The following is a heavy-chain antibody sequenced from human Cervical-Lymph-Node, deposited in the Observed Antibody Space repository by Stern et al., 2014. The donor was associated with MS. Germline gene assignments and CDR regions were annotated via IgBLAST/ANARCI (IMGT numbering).Heavy chain of an antibody. CDR3: ARDATSWTNYYVDY. CDR1: GLTFSSYS. CDR2: ISSCSRYI. J-gene: IGHJ4*02. V-gene: IGHV3-21*01. D-gene: IGHD1-7*01. Sequence: EVQLVESGGGLVKPGGSLRLSCAASGLTFSSYSINWVRQAPGKGLEWISSISSCSRYIYYAYSVTGRFTICRDTAQNSLYLKTNSLRAEDTAAYYCARDATSWTNYYVDYWGQGTLVTVSS.